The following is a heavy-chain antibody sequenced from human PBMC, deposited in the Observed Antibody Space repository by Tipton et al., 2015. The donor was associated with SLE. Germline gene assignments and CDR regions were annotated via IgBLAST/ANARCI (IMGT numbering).Heavy chain of an antibody. Sequence: LRLSCTISGGSVSSASYYWTWIRQPPGKGMEWLGYIFYSGDATYHPSLKSRVTISVDTSKNQFSLKLSSVTAADTAVYYCARVHYYSYMDVWGKGTTVTVSS. V-gene: IGHV4-61*01. CDR1: GGSVSSASYY. J-gene: IGHJ6*03. CDR2: IFYSGDA. CDR3: ARVHYYSYMDV.